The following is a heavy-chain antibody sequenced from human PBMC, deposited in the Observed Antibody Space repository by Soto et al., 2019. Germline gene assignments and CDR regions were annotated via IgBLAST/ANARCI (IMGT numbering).Heavy chain of an antibody. V-gene: IGHV2-5*02. CDR2: IYWDDSK. CDR1: GFSLSTSGVG. J-gene: IGHJ4*02. D-gene: IGHD3-9*01. Sequence: QITLKESGPTLVRPTQTLTLTCAFSGFSLSTSGVGVSWIRQPPGKALEWLAVIYWDDSKHYSPSLRSRLTITKDTSKNQVVLTTTNMDPMDTGTYYCAHKGPEDWPLDYWGQGTLVTGSS. CDR3: AHKGPEDWPLDY.